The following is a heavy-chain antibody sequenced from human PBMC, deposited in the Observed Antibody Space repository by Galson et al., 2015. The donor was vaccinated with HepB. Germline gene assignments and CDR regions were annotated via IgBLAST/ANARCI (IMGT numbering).Heavy chain of an antibody. CDR3: AREAAGLVGYFDY. D-gene: IGHD6-13*01. CDR2: ISRNTYGARR. V-gene: IGHV3-49*03. J-gene: IGHJ4*02. Sequence: SMRLSCASSGFTFGDYAVNWFRQAPGTGLEWIGFISRNTYGARREYAASLKGRFSITRDDSKNIAHRQMNSLQTEDTAVYFCAREAAGLVGYFDYWGRGTLVTVSS. CDR1: GFTFGDYA.